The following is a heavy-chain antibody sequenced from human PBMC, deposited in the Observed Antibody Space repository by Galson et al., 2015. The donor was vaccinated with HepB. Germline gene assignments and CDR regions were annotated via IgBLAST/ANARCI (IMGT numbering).Heavy chain of an antibody. V-gene: IGHV3-30-3*01. CDR3: ARDQVRLDILTGYYPYYYYYYGMDV. Sequence: SLRLSCAASGFTFSSYAMHWVRQAPGKGLEWVAVISYDGSNKYYADSVKGRFTISRDNSKNTLYLQMNSLRAEDTAVYYCARDQVRLDILTGYYPYYYYYYGMDVWGQGTTVTVSS. J-gene: IGHJ6*02. CDR2: ISYDGSNK. CDR1: GFTFSSYA. D-gene: IGHD3-9*01.